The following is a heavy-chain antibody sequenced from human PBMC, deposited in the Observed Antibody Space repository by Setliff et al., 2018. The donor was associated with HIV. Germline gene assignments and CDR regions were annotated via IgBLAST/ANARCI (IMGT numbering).Heavy chain of an antibody. CDR1: GGSINNYF. CDR2: IYYSGET. J-gene: IGHJ4*02. D-gene: IGHD3-22*01. CDR3: GGNGYYSIDY. V-gene: IGHV4-59*12. Sequence: PSETLSLTCTVSGGSINNYFWSWIRQSPGRGLEWIGYIYYSGETNYNPSLKSRVTFSVDKSKSQFSLKLNSVTAADTAVYYCGGNGYYSIDYWGQGTQVTVSS.